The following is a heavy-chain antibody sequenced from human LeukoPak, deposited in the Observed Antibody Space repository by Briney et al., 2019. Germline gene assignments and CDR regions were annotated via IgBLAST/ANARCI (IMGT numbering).Heavy chain of an antibody. Sequence: SETLSLTCAVSGGSISSSNWWSWVRQPPGKGLEWIGEIYHSGSTNYNPSLKSRVTISVDKSKNQFSLKLSSVTAADTAVYYCARDRYRSSNLPLAGAFDIWGQGTMVTVSS. V-gene: IGHV4-4*02. CDR2: IYHSGST. J-gene: IGHJ3*02. CDR3: ARDRYRSSNLPLAGAFDI. CDR1: GGSISSSNW. D-gene: IGHD6-13*01.